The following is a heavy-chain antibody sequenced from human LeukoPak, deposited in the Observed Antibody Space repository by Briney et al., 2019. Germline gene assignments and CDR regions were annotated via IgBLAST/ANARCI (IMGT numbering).Heavy chain of an antibody. V-gene: IGHV3-23*01. CDR3: ARELGDSSGYYFQPDY. Sequence: PGGSLRLSCAASGFTFSSYAMSWVRQAPGKGLEWVSGIRDSGGSTFYADSVKGRFTISRDNSKNTLYLQMNSLRAEDTAVYYCARELGDSSGYYFQPDYWGQGTLVTVSS. CDR1: GFTFSSYA. CDR2: IRDSGGST. J-gene: IGHJ4*02. D-gene: IGHD3-22*01.